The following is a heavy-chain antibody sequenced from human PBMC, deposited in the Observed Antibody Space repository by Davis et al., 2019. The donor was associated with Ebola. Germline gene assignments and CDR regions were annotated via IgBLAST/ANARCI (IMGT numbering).Heavy chain of an antibody. CDR1: GFTFRTYA. CDR2: ISYDETNE. Sequence: PGGSLRLSCAASGFTFRTYAMHWVRQAPGKGLEWVAVISYDETNENYADPVKGRFTISRDNSKNTLFLQMNSLRAEDTAVYYCAKKSMGIDYWGQGTLVTVSS. D-gene: IGHD2/OR15-2a*01. J-gene: IGHJ4*02. CDR3: AKKSMGIDY. V-gene: IGHV3-30*18.